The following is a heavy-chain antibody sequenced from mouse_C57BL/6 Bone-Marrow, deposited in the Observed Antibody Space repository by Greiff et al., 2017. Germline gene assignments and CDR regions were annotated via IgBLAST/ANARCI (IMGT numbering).Heavy chain of an antibody. D-gene: IGHD1-1*01. V-gene: IGHV1-12*01. CDR3: AKGDYGSSHYFDY. CDR2: IYPGNGDT. CDR1: GYTFTSYN. J-gene: IGHJ2*01. Sequence: QVQLKESGAELVRPGASVKMSCKASGYTFTSYNMHWVKQTPRQGLEWIGAIYPGNGDTSYNQKFKGKATLTVDKSSSTAYMQLSSLTSEDSAVYFCAKGDYGSSHYFDYWGQGTTLTVSS.